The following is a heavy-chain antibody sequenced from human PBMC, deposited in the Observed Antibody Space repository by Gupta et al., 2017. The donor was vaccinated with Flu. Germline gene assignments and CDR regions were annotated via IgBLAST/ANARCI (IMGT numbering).Heavy chain of an antibody. Sequence: QVQLVQSGAEVKKPGSSVKVSCKASGGTFSSYAISWVRQAPGQGLEWMGGIIPIFGTANYAQKFQGRVTITADESTSTAYMELSSLRSEETAVYYCARDPDDFGSGYRDPGRDYWGQGTLVTVSS. V-gene: IGHV1-69*01. D-gene: IGHD3-3*01. CDR3: ARDPDDFGSGYRDPGRDY. CDR2: IIPIFGTA. J-gene: IGHJ4*02. CDR1: GGTFSSYA.